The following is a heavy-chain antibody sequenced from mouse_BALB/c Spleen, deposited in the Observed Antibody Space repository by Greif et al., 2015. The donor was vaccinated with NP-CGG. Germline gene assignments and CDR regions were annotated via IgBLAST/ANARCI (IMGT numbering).Heavy chain of an antibody. CDR1: GYTFTSYW. Sequence: QVQLQQPGAELVRPGASVKLSCKASGYTFTSYWINWVKQRPGQGLEWIGNIYPSDSYTNYNQKFKDKATLTVDKSSSTAYMQLSSPTSEDSAVYYCTRDGYYAMDYWGQGTSVTVSS. V-gene: IGHV1-69*02. CDR3: TRDGYYAMDY. D-gene: IGHD2-3*01. J-gene: IGHJ4*01. CDR2: IYPSDSYT.